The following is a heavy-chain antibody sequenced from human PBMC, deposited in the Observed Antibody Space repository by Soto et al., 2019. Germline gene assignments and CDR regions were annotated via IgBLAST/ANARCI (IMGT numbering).Heavy chain of an antibody. D-gene: IGHD3-10*01. Sequence: ASVKVSCKASGYTFTNYEINWVRQATGQGLEWMGWMNPGSGNTGYAHKFQGRVTMTRNISISTSYMELSRLGSDDTAIYYCARMASSGSLNWFDPWGQGTLVTVSS. CDR3: ARMASSGSLNWFDP. CDR2: MNPGSGNT. V-gene: IGHV1-8*01. CDR1: GYTFTNYE. J-gene: IGHJ5*02.